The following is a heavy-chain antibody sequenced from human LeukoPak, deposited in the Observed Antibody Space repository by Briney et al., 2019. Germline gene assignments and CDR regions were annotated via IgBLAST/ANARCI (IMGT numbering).Heavy chain of an antibody. CDR3: ARHSGCSSTSCYAQGYNWFDP. D-gene: IGHD2-2*01. V-gene: IGHV4-59*08. Sequence: SETLSLTCTVSGGSISTYYWSWVRQPPGKGLEWVGHIYYGGSTNHKSSLKSRVTISVDTSMNQFSLKLSSVTAADTAVYYCARHSGCSSTSCYAQGYNWFDPWGQGTRVTVSS. J-gene: IGHJ5*02. CDR2: IYYGGST. CDR1: GGSISTYY.